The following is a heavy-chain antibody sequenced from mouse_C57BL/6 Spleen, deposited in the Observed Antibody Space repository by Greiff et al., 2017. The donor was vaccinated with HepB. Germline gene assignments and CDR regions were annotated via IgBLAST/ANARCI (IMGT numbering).Heavy chain of an antibody. CDR3: ARSGAYYGNLYYYAMDY. Sequence: VQLQQSGPELVKPGASVKISCKASGYSFTGYYMNWVKQSPEKSLEWIGEINPSTGGTTYNQKLKAKATLTVDKSSSTAYMQLKSLTSEDSAVYYCARSGAYYGNLYYYAMDYWGQGTSVTVSS. D-gene: IGHD2-10*01. CDR1: GYSFTGYY. CDR2: INPSTGGT. V-gene: IGHV1-42*01. J-gene: IGHJ4*01.